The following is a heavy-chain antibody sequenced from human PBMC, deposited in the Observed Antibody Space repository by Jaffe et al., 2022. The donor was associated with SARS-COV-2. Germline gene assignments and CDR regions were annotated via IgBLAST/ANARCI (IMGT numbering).Heavy chain of an antibody. CDR1: GGSISSGSYY. Sequence: QVQLQESGPGLVKPSQTLSLTCTVSGGSISSGSYYWSWIRQPAGKGLEWIGRIYTSGSTNYNPSLKSRVTISVDTSKNQFSLKLSSVTAADTAVYYCAGSARYSSSWYYYYGMDVWGQGTTVTVSS. CDR2: IYTSGST. V-gene: IGHV4-61*02. J-gene: IGHJ6*02. CDR3: AGSARYSSSWYYYYGMDV. D-gene: IGHD6-13*01.